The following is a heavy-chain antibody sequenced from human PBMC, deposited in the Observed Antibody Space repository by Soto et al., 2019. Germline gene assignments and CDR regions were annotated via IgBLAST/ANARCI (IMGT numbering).Heavy chain of an antibody. CDR2: LTGIGGTT. CDR3: AKGGDEVVATHKDAFDV. D-gene: IGHD2-15*01. V-gene: IGHV3-23*01. CDR1: GFTFSSYA. J-gene: IGHJ3*01. Sequence: EVQLLESGGGLVQPGGSLRLSCAASGFTFSSYAMSWVRQAPGKGLEWVSALTGIGGTTYYADSVKGRFTISRDNSKNTVYLQMNSLRAEDTAVYYCAKGGDEVVATHKDAFDVWGNGTMVTVSS.